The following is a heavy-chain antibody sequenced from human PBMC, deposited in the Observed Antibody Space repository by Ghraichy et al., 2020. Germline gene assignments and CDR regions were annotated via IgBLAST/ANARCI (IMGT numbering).Heavy chain of an antibody. Sequence: GGSLRLSCAASGFTFSSYSMNWVRQAPGKGLEWVSSISSSSSYIYYADSVKGRFTISRDNAKNSLYLQMNSLRAEDTAVYYCARDGHSLGTVTTYDYWGQGTLVTVSS. CDR2: ISSSSSYI. CDR1: GFTFSSYS. V-gene: IGHV3-21*01. D-gene: IGHD4-17*01. CDR3: ARDGHSLGTVTTYDY. J-gene: IGHJ4*02.